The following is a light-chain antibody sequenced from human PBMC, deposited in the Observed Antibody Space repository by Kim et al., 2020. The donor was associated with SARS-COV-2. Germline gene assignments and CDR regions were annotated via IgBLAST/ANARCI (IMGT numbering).Light chain of an antibody. CDR1: QNANTW. J-gene: IGKJ1*01. CDR3: QQYNADSPRT. V-gene: IGKV1-5*03. CDR2: AAS. Sequence: GDRVTITCRASQNANTWLAWYQRKPGKAPKLLIYAASTLESGVPSRFSGRGSGTQFTLTISSLQPDDVATYYCQQYNADSPRTFGQGTRVE.